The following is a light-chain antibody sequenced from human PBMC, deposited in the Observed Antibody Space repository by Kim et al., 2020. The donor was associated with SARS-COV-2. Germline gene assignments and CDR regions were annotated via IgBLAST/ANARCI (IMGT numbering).Light chain of an antibody. J-gene: IGLJ3*02. CDR2: LEGSGSY. V-gene: IGLV4-60*03. CDR1: SGHSSYI. CDR3: ETWDSNTPMV. Sequence: QLVLTQSSSASASLGSSVKLTCTLSSGHSSYIIAWHQQQPGKAPRYLMKLEGSGSYNKGSGVPDRFSGSSSGADRYLTISNLQSEDEADYYCETWDSNTPMVFGGGTQLIVL.